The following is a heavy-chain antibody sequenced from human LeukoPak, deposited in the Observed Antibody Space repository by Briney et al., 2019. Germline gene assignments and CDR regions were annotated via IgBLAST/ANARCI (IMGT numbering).Heavy chain of an antibody. Sequence: PGGSLRLSCAASGFTSSSDEMNWVRQAPGKGLEWGSYISSSGSTIYYAGSVQGRFTNSKDNAKTALYQQKNSRKAENTAFYYCARFKILYAVNDYWGQGTLVTVSS. D-gene: IGHD2-8*01. CDR2: ISSSGSTI. CDR3: ARFKILYAVNDY. J-gene: IGHJ4*02. CDR1: GFTSSSDE. V-gene: IGHV3-48*03.